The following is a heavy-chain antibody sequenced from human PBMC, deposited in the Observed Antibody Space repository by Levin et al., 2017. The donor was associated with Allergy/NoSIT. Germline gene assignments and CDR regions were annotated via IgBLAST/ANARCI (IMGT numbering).Heavy chain of an antibody. CDR2: IYHSGTT. V-gene: IGHV4-30-2*01. J-gene: IGHJ3*01. CDR3: VSGRLRFFDWSLGGGGGFDF. Sequence: SETLSLTCAVSGASIDSGAYSWNWIRQPPGKGLEWIGYIYHSGTTYYTPSLESRVTISLDRSQNHFSLRLRSVTAADTAVYFCVSGRLRFFDWSLGGGGGFDFWGQGTFVTVSS. CDR1: GASIDSGAYS. D-gene: IGHD3-9*01.